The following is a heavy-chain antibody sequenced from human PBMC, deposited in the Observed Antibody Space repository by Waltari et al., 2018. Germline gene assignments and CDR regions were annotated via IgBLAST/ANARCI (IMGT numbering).Heavy chain of an antibody. V-gene: IGHV4-34*01. CDR3: ARGLDNAKIGY. CDR1: GGSFRGYY. CDR2: IHPSGST. Sequence: QVQLQQWGAGLVKSSETLSLTCAVYGGSFRGYYGSWIRQTPGKELEWIGKIHPSGSTDYKSSLQSRVTILLDTSKTQLSLKLTSVTAADTAVYYCARGLDNAKIGYWGQGTLVTVSS. D-gene: IGHD1-20*01. J-gene: IGHJ4*02.